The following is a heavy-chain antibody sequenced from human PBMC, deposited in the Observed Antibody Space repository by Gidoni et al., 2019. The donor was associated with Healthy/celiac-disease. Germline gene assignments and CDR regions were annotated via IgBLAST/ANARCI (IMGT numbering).Heavy chain of an antibody. J-gene: IGHJ4*02. D-gene: IGHD3-22*01. Sequence: QVQLVESGGGVVQPGRSLRLSCAASGFTFSRYAMHWVRQAPGKGLEWVAVISYDGSNKYYADSVKGRFTISRDNSKNTLYLQMNSLRAEDTAVYYCARVEGYYDSSGALDYWGQGTLVTVSS. CDR3: ARVEGYYDSSGALDY. V-gene: IGHV3-30*04. CDR1: GFTFSRYA. CDR2: ISYDGSNK.